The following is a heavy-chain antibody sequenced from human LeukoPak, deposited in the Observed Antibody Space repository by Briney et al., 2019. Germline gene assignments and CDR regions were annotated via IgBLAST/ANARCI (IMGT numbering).Heavy chain of an antibody. CDR1: GYTLTELS. D-gene: IGHD1-26*01. V-gene: IGHV1-24*01. CDR3: ATAGSGSYPLYFDY. J-gene: IGHJ4*02. CDR2: FDPEDGET. Sequence: GASVKVSCKVSGYTLTELSMHWVRQAPGKGLEWMGGFDPEDGETIYAQKFQGRVTMTEDTSTDTAYMELSSLRSEDTAVYYCATAGSGSYPLYFDYWGQGTLVTVSS.